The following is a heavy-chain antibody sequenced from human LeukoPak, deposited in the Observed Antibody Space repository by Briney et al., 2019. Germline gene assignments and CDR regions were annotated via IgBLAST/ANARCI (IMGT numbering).Heavy chain of an antibody. J-gene: IGHJ3*02. CDR3: AKATPYSSSWYMSGAFDI. V-gene: IGHV3-9*01. Sequence: GGSLRLSCAASGFTFDDYAMHWVRQAPGKGLEWVSGISWNSGSIGYADSVKGRFTISRDNAKNSLYLQMNSLRAEDTALYYCAKATPYSSSWYMSGAFDIWGQGTMVTVSS. D-gene: IGHD6-13*01. CDR1: GFTFDDYA. CDR2: ISWNSGSI.